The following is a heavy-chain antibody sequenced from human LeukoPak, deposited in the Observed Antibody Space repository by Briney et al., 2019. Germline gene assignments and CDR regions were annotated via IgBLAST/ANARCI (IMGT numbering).Heavy chain of an antibody. CDR3: ARVVAVAGDAFDI. J-gene: IGHJ3*02. V-gene: IGHV1-8*01. CDR1: GYTFTSYD. Sequence: ASVKVSCKASGYTFTSYDINWVRQATGQGLEWMGWMNPNSGNTGYAQKFQGRVTMTRNTSISTAYMELSSLRSEDTAVYYCARVVAVAGDAFDIWSQGTMVTVSS. CDR2: MNPNSGNT. D-gene: IGHD6-19*01.